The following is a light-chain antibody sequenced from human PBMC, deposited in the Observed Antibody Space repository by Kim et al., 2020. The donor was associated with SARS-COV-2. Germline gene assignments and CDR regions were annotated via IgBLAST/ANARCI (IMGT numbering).Light chain of an antibody. J-gene: IGKJ1*01. V-gene: IGKV1-27*01. CDR1: QGIRDN. CDR3: QQFDSAPWT. CDR2: DAS. Sequence: DIQMTQSPSSLSASVGDRVTITCRASQGIRDNLAWYQQIPGKDPMLLIYDASKLEPGVVSRFSGSGSGTRFTLTINNLQPEDVATYYCQQFDSAPWTFGQGTKVDIK.